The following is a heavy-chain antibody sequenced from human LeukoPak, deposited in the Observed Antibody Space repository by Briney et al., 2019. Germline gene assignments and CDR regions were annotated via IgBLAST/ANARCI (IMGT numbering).Heavy chain of an antibody. CDR1: GFIFRNYA. J-gene: IGHJ6*02. CDR2: ISYDGSNK. D-gene: IGHD3-3*01. CDR3: ARDLLEWFSNYYYYGMDV. V-gene: IGHV3-30*04. Sequence: PGASLRLSCAASGFIFRNYAMSWVRQAPGKGLEWVAVISYDGSNKYYADSVKGRFTISRDNSKNTLYLQMNSLRAEDTAVYYCARDLLEWFSNYYYYGMDVWGQGTTVTVSS.